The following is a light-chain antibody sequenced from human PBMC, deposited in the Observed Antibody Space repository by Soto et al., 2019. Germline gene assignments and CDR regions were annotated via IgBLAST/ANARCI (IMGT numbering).Light chain of an antibody. CDR3: SSFVSSTTSVV. CDR2: VVS. V-gene: IGLV2-14*01. CDR1: SSDY. J-gene: IGLJ2*01. Sequence: QSALTQPASVSGSPGQSITISCTGTSSDYVSWYQQHPGKAPKLIISVVSNRPSGVSDRFSGSQSGNTASLTISGLQAEDEADYYCSSFVSSTTSVVFGGGTKLTVL.